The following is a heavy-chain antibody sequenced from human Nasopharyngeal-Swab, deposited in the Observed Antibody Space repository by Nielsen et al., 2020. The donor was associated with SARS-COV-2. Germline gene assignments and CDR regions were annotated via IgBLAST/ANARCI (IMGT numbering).Heavy chain of an antibody. CDR2: VIPIFGTA. CDR1: GGTFGSYA. V-gene: IGHV1-69*13. CDR3: ARNPGYYDFWSGYPNWFDP. D-gene: IGHD3-3*01. J-gene: IGHJ5*02. Sequence: SVKVSCKASGGTFGSYAISWGRQAPGQGLEWMGGVIPIFGTANYAQKFQGRVTITADESTSTAYMELSSLRSEDTAVYYCARNPGYYDFWSGYPNWFDPWGQGTLVTVSS.